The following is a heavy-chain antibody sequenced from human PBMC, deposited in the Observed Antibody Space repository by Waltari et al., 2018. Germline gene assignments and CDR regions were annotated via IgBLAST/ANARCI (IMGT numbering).Heavy chain of an antibody. J-gene: IGHJ4*02. CDR2: INPNSGGT. Sequence: QVHLLQSGPEMKTPGASVKVSCTASGYIFNQFGISWVRQVPGHGLEWMGRINPNSGGTNYAQKFQGRVTMTRDTSISTAYMELSRLRSDDTAVYYCAREQILSRTCDYWGQGTLVTVSS. CDR3: AREQILSRTCDY. CDR1: GYIFNQFG. V-gene: IGHV1-2*06.